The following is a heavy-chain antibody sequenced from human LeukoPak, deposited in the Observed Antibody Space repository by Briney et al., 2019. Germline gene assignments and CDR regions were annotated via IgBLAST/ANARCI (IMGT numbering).Heavy chain of an antibody. J-gene: IGHJ4*02. CDR2: INPNSGGT. CDR3: ARDLSSTANWELDY. CDR1: GYTVIDYF. D-gene: IGHD7-27*01. V-gene: IGHV1-2*06. Sequence: VASVKVSCKASGYTVIDYFIHWVRQAPGQGLEWMGRINPNSGGTEYAQNVQSRVTMTRDTSISASYMELNRLTSNDTAVYYCARDLSSTANWELDYWGQGTLVTVSS.